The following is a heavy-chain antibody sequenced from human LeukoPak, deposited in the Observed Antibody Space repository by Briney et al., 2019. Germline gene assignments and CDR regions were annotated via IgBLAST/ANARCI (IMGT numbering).Heavy chain of an antibody. V-gene: IGHV3-23*01. J-gene: IGHJ3*02. CDR3: AKVWAVVAANNAFDI. D-gene: IGHD2-15*01. CDR2: LSGSAGST. CDR1: GFTFSSYA. Sequence: GGSLRLSCAASGFTFSSYAMSWVRQAPGKGLEWVSALSGSAGSTYYADSVTGRFTISRDNSKNTLYLQMNSLRAEDTAVYYCAKVWAVVAANNAFDIWGQGTMVTVSS.